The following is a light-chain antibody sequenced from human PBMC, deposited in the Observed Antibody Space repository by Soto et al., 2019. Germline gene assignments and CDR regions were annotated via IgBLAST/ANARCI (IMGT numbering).Light chain of an antibody. CDR2: SAS. J-gene: IGKJ4*01. CDR1: QFVSTN. Sequence: EVVMTQSPATLSVSPGERATLSCRASQFVSTNLAWYQQKPGQAPRLRIYSASTRATGIPARFSGSGSGTEFTLTISSLQSEDSAVYYCQQFNNWPPLTFGGGTKVEIK. V-gene: IGKV3-15*01. CDR3: QQFNNWPPLT.